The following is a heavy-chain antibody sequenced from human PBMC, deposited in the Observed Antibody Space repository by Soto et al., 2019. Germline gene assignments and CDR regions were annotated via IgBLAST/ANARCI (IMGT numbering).Heavy chain of an antibody. Sequence: GESLKISCKGSGYSFTSYWIGWVRQMPGKGLEWMGMIYPGDSDTRYSPSFQGQVTISADKSTSTAYLQWSSLKASDTAMYYCARRIAVAGYDAFDIWGQGTMVTVSS. CDR3: ARRIAVAGYDAFDI. V-gene: IGHV5-51*01. D-gene: IGHD6-19*01. CDR1: GYSFTSYW. J-gene: IGHJ3*02. CDR2: IYPGDSDT.